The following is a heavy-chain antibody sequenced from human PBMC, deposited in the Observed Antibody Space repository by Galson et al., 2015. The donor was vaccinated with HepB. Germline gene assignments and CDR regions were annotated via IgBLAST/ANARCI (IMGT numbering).Heavy chain of an antibody. CDR3: TTDRTFSSVYYVNYYYYAMHV. V-gene: IGHV3-15*01. D-gene: IGHD6-25*01. CDR1: GFTFNNAW. J-gene: IGHJ6*02. Sequence: SLRLSCAASGFTFNNAWMSWVRQAPRKGLGWVGRIKSKTDGGTTDYAAPVKGRFSISRDDSKNILYLQMNSLKTDDTAVYYCTTDRTFSSVYYVNYYYYAMHVWGQGTTVTVSS. CDR2: IKSKTDGGTT.